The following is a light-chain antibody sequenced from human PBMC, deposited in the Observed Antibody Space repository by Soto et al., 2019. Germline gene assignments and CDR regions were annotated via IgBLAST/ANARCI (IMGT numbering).Light chain of an antibody. CDR1: PSNIGKNF. CDR3: VSWDSSLITVV. CDR2: ESD. Sequence: QSVLTQPPSVSAAPGQKVTISCSGSPSNIGKNFVSWYQQLPGTAPKLLIYESDKRPSGIPDRFSGSESGTSATLAITGLKTGDEADYYCVSWDSSLITVVFGGGTKLTAL. J-gene: IGLJ2*01. V-gene: IGLV1-51*02.